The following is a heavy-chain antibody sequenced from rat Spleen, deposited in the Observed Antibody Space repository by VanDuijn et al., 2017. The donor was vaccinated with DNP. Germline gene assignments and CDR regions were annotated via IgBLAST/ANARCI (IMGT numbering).Heavy chain of an antibody. CDR3: TTGDY. Sequence: EVQLVESGGGLVQPGRSLKLSCAASGVTFSDYNMAWVRQAPTKGLEWVASISNSGDVTHYRDSVKGRFTISRDASKSTLYLQMDSLRSEDTATYYCTTGDYWGQGVMVTVSS. V-gene: IGHV5-20*01. CDR2: ISNSGDVT. J-gene: IGHJ2*01. CDR1: GVTFSDYN.